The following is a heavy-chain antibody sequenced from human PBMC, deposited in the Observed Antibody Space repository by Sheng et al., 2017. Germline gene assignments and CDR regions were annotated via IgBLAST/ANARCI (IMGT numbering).Heavy chain of an antibody. CDR3: AREFCTGGTCYPDF. CDR2: IYSGGNT. Sequence: EVQLVESGGALVQPGGSLRLSCAASGFSVSSNYMSWVRQAPGKGLEWVSVIYSGGNTNYADSVKGRFTISRDNSKNTLYLQMNSLRADDTSLYYCAREFCTGGTCYPDFWGQGTLVTVSS. D-gene: IGHD2-15*01. CDR1: GFSVSSNY. J-gene: IGHJ4*02. V-gene: IGHV3-66*01.